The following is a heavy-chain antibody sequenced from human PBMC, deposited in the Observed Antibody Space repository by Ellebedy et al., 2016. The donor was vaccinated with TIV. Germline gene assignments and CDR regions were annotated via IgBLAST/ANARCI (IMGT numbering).Heavy chain of an antibody. CDR2: IYYSGST. J-gene: IGHJ5*02. CDR3: ARELRSRLVIPFSGWFDP. V-gene: IGHV4-59*01. D-gene: IGHD3-9*01. Sequence: SETLSLTXTVSGGSISSYYWSWIRQPPGKGLEWIGYIYYSGSTNYNPSLKSRVTISVDTSKNQFSLKLSSVTAADTAVYYCARELRSRLVIPFSGWFDPWGQGTLVTVSS. CDR1: GGSISSYY.